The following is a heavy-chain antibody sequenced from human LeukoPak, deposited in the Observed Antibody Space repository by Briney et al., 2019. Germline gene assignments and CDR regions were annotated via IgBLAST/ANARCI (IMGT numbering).Heavy chain of an antibody. D-gene: IGHD1-26*01. CDR1: GVSISSDDYY. CDR2: IYYSGST. CDR3: ARSIVGATTAIDAFDI. Sequence: PSQTLSLTCTVSGVSISSDDYYWSWIRQPPGKGLERLGYIYYSGSTYYNPSLKSRVTMSVDTSKNQFSLKLSSVTAADTAVYYCARSIVGATTAIDAFDIWGQGTMVTVSS. J-gene: IGHJ3*02. V-gene: IGHV4-30-4*08.